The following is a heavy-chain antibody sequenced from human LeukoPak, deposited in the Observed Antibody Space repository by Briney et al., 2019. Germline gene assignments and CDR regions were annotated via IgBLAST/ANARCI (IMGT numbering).Heavy chain of an antibody. CDR3: ARWFGELSGS. D-gene: IGHD3-10*01. J-gene: IGHJ5*02. Sequence: GGSLRLSCAASGFTVSSNFMSWVRQAPGKGLEWVSVIYSGGSTYYADYVKGRFTISRNNSKNTLYLQMNSLRAEDTAVYYCARWFGELSGSWGQGTLVTVSS. V-gene: IGHV3-53*01. CDR1: GFTVSSNF. CDR2: IYSGGST.